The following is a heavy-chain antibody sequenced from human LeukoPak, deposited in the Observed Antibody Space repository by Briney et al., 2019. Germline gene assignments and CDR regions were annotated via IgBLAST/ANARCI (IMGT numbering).Heavy chain of an antibody. V-gene: IGHV4-30-4*01. Sequence: SETLSLTCTVSGDSIRSGSYSWNWLRQPPGKGLEWIGYIDYSGSSSYNPSLKSRATISINTSKNQFSLKLSSVTAADTAVYYCAREEWFDPWGQGTLVTVSS. CDR1: GDSIRSGSYS. CDR3: AREEWFDP. J-gene: IGHJ5*02. CDR2: IDYSGSS.